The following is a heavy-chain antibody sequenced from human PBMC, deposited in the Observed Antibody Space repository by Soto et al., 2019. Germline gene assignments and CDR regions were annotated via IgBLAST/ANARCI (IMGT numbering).Heavy chain of an antibody. V-gene: IGHV3-23*01. J-gene: IGHJ6*03. CDR1: GFTFSTYA. D-gene: IGHD3-16*01. CDR2: ISGSGLTT. CDR3: AKDGVGRPYYYYYLDV. Sequence: GGSLRLSCAASGFTFSTYAMSWVRQAPGKGLEWVSTISGSGLTTHYADSLKGRFTISRDNSKNTLYLQVDSLGAEDTAVYYCAKDGVGRPYYYYYLDVWGKGTTVTVSS.